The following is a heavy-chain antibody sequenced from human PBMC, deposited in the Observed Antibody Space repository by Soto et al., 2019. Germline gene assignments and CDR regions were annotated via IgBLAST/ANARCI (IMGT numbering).Heavy chain of an antibody. D-gene: IGHD1-26*01. J-gene: IGHJ5*02. CDR2: ISYDGSNK. CDR3: AKSFGSYSVSPEGLGSDS. V-gene: IGHV3-30*18. Sequence: QVRLVESGGGVVQPGRSLRLSCVASAFTFSNYAMHWVRQAPGKGLEWVTVISYDGSNKFYVDSVKGRFTISRDNSKKKXXVQMNSLRAEDTAVYYCAKSFGSYSVSPEGLGSDSWGQGTLVTVSS. CDR1: AFTFSNYA.